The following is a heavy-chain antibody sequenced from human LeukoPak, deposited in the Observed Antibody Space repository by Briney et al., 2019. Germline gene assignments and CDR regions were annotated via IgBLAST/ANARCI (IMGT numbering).Heavy chain of an antibody. CDR2: ISAYNGNT. D-gene: IGHD3-10*01. CDR1: GYTFTSYG. V-gene: IGHV1-18*04. Sequence: ASVKVSCKASGYTFTSYGISWVRQAPGQGLEWMGWISAYNGNTNYAQKLQGRVTMTTDTSTSTAYMELRSLRSDDTAVYYCARDHSITMVRGVIITSSPPLGYWGQVTLVTVSS. J-gene: IGHJ4*02. CDR3: ARDHSITMVRGVIITSSPPLGY.